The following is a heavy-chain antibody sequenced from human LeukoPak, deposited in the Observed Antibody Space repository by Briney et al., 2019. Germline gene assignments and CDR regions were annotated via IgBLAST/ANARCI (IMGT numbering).Heavy chain of an antibody. CDR3: ARDSVCSSTSCYTFHGY. CDR1: GGSFSGYY. Sequence: SETLSLTCAVYGGSFSGYYWSWIRQPPGKGLEWIGEINHSGGTNYNPSLKSRVTISVDTSKNQFSLKLSSVTAADTAVYYCARDSVCSSTSCYTFHGYWGQGTLVTVSS. V-gene: IGHV4-34*01. D-gene: IGHD2-2*02. CDR2: INHSGGT. J-gene: IGHJ4*02.